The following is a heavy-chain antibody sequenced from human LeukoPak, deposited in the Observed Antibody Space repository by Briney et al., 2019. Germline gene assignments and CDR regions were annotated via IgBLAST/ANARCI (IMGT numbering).Heavy chain of an antibody. J-gene: IGHJ4*02. V-gene: IGHV3-11*06. Sequence: GGSLRLSCAASGFTFSDYYMSWVRQAPGKGLECVSSITSRSSYTFYADSVKGRFTISRDNAENSLYLQMNSLRAEDTAVYYCARDPIAAASGGDSWAQGTLVTVSS. D-gene: IGHD6-6*01. CDR1: GFTFSDYY. CDR2: ITSRSSYT. CDR3: ARDPIAAASGGDS.